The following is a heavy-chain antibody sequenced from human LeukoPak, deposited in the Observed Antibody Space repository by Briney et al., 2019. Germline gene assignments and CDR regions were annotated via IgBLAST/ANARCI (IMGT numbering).Heavy chain of an antibody. Sequence: ASVKVSCKASGYTXTRYYMHGVRQAPGQGLEWMGIIDPSGGSTSYAQNFQGGVTMTRDATTSTVYLELSSLRSEDTAVYYCARDFGEMPNYWGQGTLVTVSS. CDR1: GYTXTRYY. D-gene: IGHD5-24*01. J-gene: IGHJ4*02. CDR2: IDPSGGST. CDR3: ARDFGEMPNY. V-gene: IGHV1-46*01.